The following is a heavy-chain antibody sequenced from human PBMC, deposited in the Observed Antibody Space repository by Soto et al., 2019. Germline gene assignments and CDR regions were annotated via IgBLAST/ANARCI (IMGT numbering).Heavy chain of an antibody. CDR2: ISYDGSSK. J-gene: IGHJ6*02. CDR1: GFTFSSYA. Sequence: VGSLRLSCAASGFTFSSYAMHWVRQAPGKGLEWVAVISYDGSSKYYADSVKGRFTISRDNSKNTLYLQMNSLRAEDTAVYYCASLGYCSSTSCRKFKPTYGMDVWGQGTTVTVSS. CDR3: ASLGYCSSTSCRKFKPTYGMDV. D-gene: IGHD2-2*01. V-gene: IGHV3-30-3*01.